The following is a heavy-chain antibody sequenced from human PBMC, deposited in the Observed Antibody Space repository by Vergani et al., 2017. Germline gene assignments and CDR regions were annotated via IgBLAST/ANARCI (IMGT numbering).Heavy chain of an antibody. Sequence: QVQLQESGPGLVKPSETLSLTCTVSGGSVSSGSYYWSWIRQPPGKGLEWIGYIYYSGSTNYNPSLKSRVTISVDTSKNQFSLKLSSVTAADTAVYFCARHSTVEWLVKLGGIDPWGQGILVTVSS. CDR2: IYYSGST. V-gene: IGHV4-61*01. CDR3: ARHSTVEWLVKLGGIDP. CDR1: GGSVSSGSYY. D-gene: IGHD6-19*01. J-gene: IGHJ5*02.